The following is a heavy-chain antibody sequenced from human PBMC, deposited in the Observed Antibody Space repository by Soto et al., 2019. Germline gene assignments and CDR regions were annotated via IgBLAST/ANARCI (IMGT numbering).Heavy chain of an antibody. CDR3: AKDLGIAVSARRAFDI. V-gene: IGHV4-4*02. Sequence: LSLTCDVSGASISNDNWWSWVRQPPGKGLEWIGEIYHSGSTNYNPSLKSRVTISVDKSKNQFSLKLSSVTAADTAVYYCAKDLGIAVSARRAFDIWGQGTMVTVSS. D-gene: IGHD6-19*01. CDR2: IYHSGST. J-gene: IGHJ3*02. CDR1: GASISNDNW.